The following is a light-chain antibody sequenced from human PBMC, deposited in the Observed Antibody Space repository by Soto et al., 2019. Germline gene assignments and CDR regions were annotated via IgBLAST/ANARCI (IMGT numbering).Light chain of an antibody. V-gene: IGKV3-15*01. CDR3: QQYNNWLRA. J-gene: IGKJ4*01. CDR1: QSVSSN. Sequence: EIVMTQSPATLSVSPGERATLSCRASQSVSSNLAWYQQKPGQAPRLLIYGASTRATGIPARFSGSGTEYTHTISSLQSEDFAVYYCQQYNNWLRAFGGGTKVDIK. CDR2: GAS.